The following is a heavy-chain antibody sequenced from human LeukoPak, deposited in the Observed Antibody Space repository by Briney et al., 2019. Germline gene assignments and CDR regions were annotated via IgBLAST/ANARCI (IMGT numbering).Heavy chain of an antibody. CDR2: ISSDGSNK. CDR1: GFTFSGYG. CDR3: ARERYYYDSSGYYYYYYGMDV. D-gene: IGHD3-22*01. Sequence: TGGSLRLSCAASGFTFSGYGMHWVRQAPGKGLEWVAVISSDGSNKYYADSVKGRFTISRDNSKNTLYLQMNSLRAEDTAVYYCARERYYYDSSGYYYYYYGMDVWGQGTTVTVSS. V-gene: IGHV3-30*03. J-gene: IGHJ6*02.